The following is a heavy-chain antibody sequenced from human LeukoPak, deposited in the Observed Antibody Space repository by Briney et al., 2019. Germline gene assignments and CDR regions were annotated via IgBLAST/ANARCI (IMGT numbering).Heavy chain of an antibody. J-gene: IGHJ3*02. V-gene: IGHV3-30-3*01. D-gene: IGHD3-16*01. CDR1: GFTFSSYA. CDR2: ISYDGSNK. CDR3: ARPDGGAFDI. Sequence: PGGSLRLSCAASGFTFSSYAMHWVRQAPGKGLEWVAVISYDGSNKYYADSVKGRFTISRDNSKNTLYLQMNSLRAEDTAVYYCARPDGGAFDIWGQGTMVTVSS.